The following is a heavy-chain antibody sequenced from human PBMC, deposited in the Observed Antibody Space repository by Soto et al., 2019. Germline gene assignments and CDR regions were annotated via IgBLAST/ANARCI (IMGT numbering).Heavy chain of an antibody. V-gene: IGHV4-4*02. CDR3: AREKGAGTYMGFDY. Sequence: QVQLQESGPGLVEPSGTLSLTCGVSGGSISTNNWWSWVRQSPGRGLEWIGEIYHSGITNYNPSLKRRVTMSVDKSKNQFSLELTSVTAADTAVYYCAREKGAGTYMGFDYWGQGTLVTVSS. D-gene: IGHD3-10*01. CDR1: GGSISTNNW. CDR2: IYHSGIT. J-gene: IGHJ4*02.